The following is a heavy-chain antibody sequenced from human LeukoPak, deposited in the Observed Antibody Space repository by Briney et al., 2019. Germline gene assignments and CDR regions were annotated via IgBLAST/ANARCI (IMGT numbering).Heavy chain of an antibody. CDR1: GFIFNSYS. Sequence: GGSGTLSCTASGFIFNSYSELWVRHAPGRGREVVRAIRSRGASTYHTHSVKGRFTIYRDTSKNAVYLKMGRLRREDMDVYYCASVGDFSVAAFDIWGQGTRVTVSS. D-gene: IGHD3-16*01. CDR2: IRSRGAST. J-gene: IGHJ3*02. CDR3: ASVGDFSVAAFDI. V-gene: IGHV3-64*01.